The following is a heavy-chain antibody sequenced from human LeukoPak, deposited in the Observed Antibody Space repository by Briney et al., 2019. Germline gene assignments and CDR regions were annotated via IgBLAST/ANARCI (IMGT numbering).Heavy chain of an antibody. CDR3: ARLSGSSEVDY. D-gene: IGHD3-10*01. J-gene: IGHJ4*02. V-gene: IGHV4-59*08. CDR2: IYYSGST. Sequence: PSETLSLTCTVSGGSISSYYWSWIRQPPGKGLEWIGYIYYSGSTNYNPSLKSRVTISVDTSKNQFSLKLSSVTAADTAVYYCARLSGSSEVDYWGQGTLATVSS. CDR1: GGSISSYY.